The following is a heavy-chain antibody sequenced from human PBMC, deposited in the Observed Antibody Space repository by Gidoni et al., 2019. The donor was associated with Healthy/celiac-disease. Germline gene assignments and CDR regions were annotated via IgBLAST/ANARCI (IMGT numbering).Heavy chain of an antibody. J-gene: IGHJ4*02. V-gene: IGHV4-61*02. D-gene: IGHD2-15*01. CDR2: T. CDR3: ARAGCSGGSCSFDY. Sequence: TNYNPSLKSRVTISVDTSKNQFSLKLSSVTAADTAVYYCARAGCSGGSCSFDYWGQGTLVTVSS.